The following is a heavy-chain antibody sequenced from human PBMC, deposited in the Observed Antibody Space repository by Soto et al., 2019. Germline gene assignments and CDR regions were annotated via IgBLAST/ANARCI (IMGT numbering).Heavy chain of an antibody. Sequence: PGGSLRLSCAVSGFIFSDFSMNWVRQAPGKGLEWVASIGSSGGYIFYADSVKGRFTISRDNAKKSLDLQINSLRAEDTAVYYYAREKKHQSLGGRFGMDVWGQGTTVTVSS. V-gene: IGHV3-21*01. CDR3: AREKKHQSLGGRFGMDV. D-gene: IGHD2-2*01. CDR1: GFIFSDFS. CDR2: IGSSGGYI. J-gene: IGHJ6*02.